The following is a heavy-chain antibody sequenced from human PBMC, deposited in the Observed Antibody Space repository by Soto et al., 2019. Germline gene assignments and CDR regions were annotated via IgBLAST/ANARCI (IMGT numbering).Heavy chain of an antibody. V-gene: IGHV4-34*02. Sequence: QVHLQQWGAGLLKPSETLSLTCVVNGGAFNGYYWTWIRQPPGKGLEWIGEINHSGAVDYNPSLTSRVTISIETSKKQFSLTLTSVTAADTAVYYCARAGAALVRGSIGGFDYWGQGSLVTVSS. CDR2: INHSGAV. D-gene: IGHD3-10*01. CDR3: ARAGAALVRGSIGGFDY. J-gene: IGHJ4*02. CDR1: GGAFNGYY.